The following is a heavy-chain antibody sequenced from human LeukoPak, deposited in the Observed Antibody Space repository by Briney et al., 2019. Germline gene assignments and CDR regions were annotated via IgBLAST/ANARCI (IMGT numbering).Heavy chain of an antibody. CDR3: ARDGRFLEWLTQNFDY. CDR2: ISAYNGNT. J-gene: IGHJ4*02. CDR1: GYTFTSYG. Sequence: ASVKVSCKASGYTFTSYGISWVRQAPGQGREWMGWISAYNGNTNYAQKLQGRVTMTTDTSTSAAYMELRSLRSDDTAVYYCARDGRFLEWLTQNFDYWGQGTLVTVSS. D-gene: IGHD3-3*01. V-gene: IGHV1-18*01.